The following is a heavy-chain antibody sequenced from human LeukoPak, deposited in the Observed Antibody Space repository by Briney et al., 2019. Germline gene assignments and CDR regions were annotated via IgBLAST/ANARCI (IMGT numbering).Heavy chain of an antibody. J-gene: IGHJ4*02. CDR2: ISSSGSTI. V-gene: IGHV3-11*01. Sequence: GGSLRLSCAASGFTFSDYYMSWIRQAPGKGLEWVSYISSSGSTIYYADSVKGRFTISRDNAKNSLYLQMNSLRAEDTAVYYCAKDHLRITMIVVVITTGLFDYWGQGTLVTVSS. D-gene: IGHD3-22*01. CDR1: GFTFSDYY. CDR3: AKDHLRITMIVVVITTGLFDY.